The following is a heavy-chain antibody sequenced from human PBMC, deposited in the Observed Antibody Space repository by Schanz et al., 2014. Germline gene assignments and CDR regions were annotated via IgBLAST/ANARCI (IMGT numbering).Heavy chain of an antibody. V-gene: IGHV3-23*04. CDR2: ISGSGGSA. CDR1: GFTFSSYA. D-gene: IGHD1-7*01. J-gene: IGHJ5*01. Sequence: EVQLVESGGGLVQPGGSLRLSCAASGFTFSSYAMSWVRQAPGKGLKWVSAISGSGGSAYYADSVKDRFTISRNNSRSTMKHEMNSLRAEVRAVYYCMKQHAVRVVNYRNKYDSWGQGTLVTVSS. CDR3: MKQHAVRVVNYRNKYDS.